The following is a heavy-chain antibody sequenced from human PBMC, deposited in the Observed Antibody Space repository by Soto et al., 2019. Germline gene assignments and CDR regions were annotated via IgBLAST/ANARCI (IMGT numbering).Heavy chain of an antibody. CDR2: IYHSGST. Sequence: QVQLQESGPGLVKPSGTLSLTCAVSGGSISSSNWWSWVRQPPGKGLEWIGEIYHSGSTNYNPSLKSRVTISVDKSKNQFSLKLSSVTAADTAVYYCARDGDYPASEVTAPSAAVGFYYGMDVWGQGTTVTVSS. V-gene: IGHV4-4*02. CDR3: ARDGDYPASEVTAPSAAVGFYYGMDV. J-gene: IGHJ6*02. D-gene: IGHD2-21*02. CDR1: GGSISSSNW.